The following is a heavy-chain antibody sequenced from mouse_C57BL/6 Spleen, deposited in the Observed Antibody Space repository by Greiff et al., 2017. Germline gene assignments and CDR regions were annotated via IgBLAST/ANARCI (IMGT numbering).Heavy chain of an antibody. V-gene: IGHV14-2*01. Sequence: EVQRVESGAELVKPGASVKLSCTASGFNIKDYYMHWVKQRTEQGLEWIGRIAPEDGETKYAPKFPGKATITADTSSNTAYLQLSSLTSEDTAVYYCARWGDYDEAWFAYWGQGTLVTVSA. CDR3: ARWGDYDEAWFAY. CDR2: IAPEDGET. CDR1: GFNIKDYY. D-gene: IGHD2-4*01. J-gene: IGHJ3*01.